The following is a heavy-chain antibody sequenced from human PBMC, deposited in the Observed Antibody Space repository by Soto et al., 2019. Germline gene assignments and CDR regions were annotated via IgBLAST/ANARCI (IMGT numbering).Heavy chain of an antibody. J-gene: IGHJ4*02. V-gene: IGHV3-7*03. Sequence: LRLSCAASGFTFSSYWMSWVRQAPGKGLEWVANIKQDGSEKYYVDSVKGRFTISRDNAKNSLYLQMNSLRAEDTAVYYCARVTTVTNGWTFDYWGQGTLVTVSS. CDR2: IKQDGSEK. D-gene: IGHD4-17*01. CDR1: GFTFSSYW. CDR3: ARVTTVTNGWTFDY.